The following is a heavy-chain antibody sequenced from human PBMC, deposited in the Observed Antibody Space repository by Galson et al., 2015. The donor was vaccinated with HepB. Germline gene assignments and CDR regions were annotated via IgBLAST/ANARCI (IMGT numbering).Heavy chain of an antibody. CDR1: GFTFSTYG. J-gene: IGHJ4*02. CDR2: IIGSGIST. V-gene: IGHV3-23*01. CDR3: AKDLSHIIPAAGNFDS. D-gene: IGHD6-13*01. Sequence: SLRLSCAASGFTFSTYGMSWVRQAPGKGLEWVSAIIGSGISTYYADSVKGRFTISRDKSKNTLYLQMNSLRAEDTAVYYCAKDLSHIIPAAGNFDSWGQGTLVTVSS.